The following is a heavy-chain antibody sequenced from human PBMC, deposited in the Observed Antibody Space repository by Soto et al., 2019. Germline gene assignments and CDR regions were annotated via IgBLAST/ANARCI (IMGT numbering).Heavy chain of an antibody. CDR1: GFTFSSYG. CDR2: ISYDGSNK. V-gene: IGHV3-30*18. Sequence: QVQLVESEGGVVQPGRSLRLSCAASGFTFSSYGMHWVRQAPGKGLEWVAVISYDGSNKYYADSVKGRFTISRDNSKNTLYLQMNSLRAEDTAVYYCAKDPLVGWGQGTLVTVSS. J-gene: IGHJ4*02. CDR3: AKDPLVG. D-gene: IGHD2-8*02.